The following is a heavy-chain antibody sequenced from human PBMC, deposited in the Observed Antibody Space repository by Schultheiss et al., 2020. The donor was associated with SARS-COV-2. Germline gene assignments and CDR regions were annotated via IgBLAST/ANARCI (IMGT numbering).Heavy chain of an antibody. CDR2: IYYSGST. V-gene: IGHV4-39*01. D-gene: IGHD3-3*01. CDR3: ARHGRPVTIFGVVIPFWIDP. J-gene: IGHJ5*02. Sequence: SETLSLTCTVSGGSISSSSYYWGWIRQPPGKGLEWIGSIYYSGSTYYNPSLKSRVTISVDTSKNQFSLKLSSVTAADTAVYYCARHGRPVTIFGVVIPFWIDPWGQGTLVTVSS. CDR1: GGSISSSSYY.